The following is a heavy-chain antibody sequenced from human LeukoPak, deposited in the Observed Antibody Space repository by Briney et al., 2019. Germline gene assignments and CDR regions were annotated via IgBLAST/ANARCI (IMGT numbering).Heavy chain of an antibody. Sequence: GASVKVSCKASAYTFTSYYIHWVRQAPGQGLEWMAMIDPSGGSTTYAQRFQGRITVTRDTSTSTVYMEVNSLRSEDTAVYFCARETYYYESSGYYPYYIDYWGQGTPVTVSS. D-gene: IGHD3-22*01. J-gene: IGHJ4*02. CDR3: ARETYYYESSGYYPYYIDY. V-gene: IGHV1-46*01. CDR2: IDPSGGST. CDR1: AYTFTSYY.